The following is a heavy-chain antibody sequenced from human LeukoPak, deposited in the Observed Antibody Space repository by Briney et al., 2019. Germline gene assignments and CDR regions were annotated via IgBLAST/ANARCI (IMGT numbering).Heavy chain of an antibody. CDR2: IYYSGST. V-gene: IGHV4-39*01. Sequence: SETLSLTCTVSGGSISSSSSYWGWIRQPPGKGLEWIGSIYYSGSTYYNPSLKSRVTISVDTSKNQFSLKLSSMTAADTAVYYCARHKMVRGIGYYYYMDVWGKGTTVTISS. CDR3: ARHKMVRGIGYYYYMDV. J-gene: IGHJ6*03. CDR1: GGSISSSSSY. D-gene: IGHD3-10*01.